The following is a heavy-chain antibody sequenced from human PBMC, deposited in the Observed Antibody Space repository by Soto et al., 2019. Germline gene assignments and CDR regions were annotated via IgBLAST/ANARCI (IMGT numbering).Heavy chain of an antibody. CDR3: ARALRGCSSTSCHATKFDP. CDR2: INPNSGGT. V-gene: IGHV1-2*04. J-gene: IGHJ5*02. Sequence: ASEKVSCIASGYTFTGYYMHWVRQAPGQGLEWMGWINPNSGGTNYAQKFQGWVTMNRDTSISTAYMELSRLRSDDMAVYYCARALRGCSSTSCHATKFDPWGQGTLVTVSS. D-gene: IGHD2-2*01. CDR1: GYTFTGYY.